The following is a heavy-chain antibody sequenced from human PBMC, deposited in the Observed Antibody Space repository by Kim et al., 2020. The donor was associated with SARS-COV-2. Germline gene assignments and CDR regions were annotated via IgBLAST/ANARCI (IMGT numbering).Heavy chain of an antibody. Sequence: GGSLRLSCAASGFTFSSYAMHWVRQAPGKGLEWVAVISYDGSNKYYADSVKGRFTISRDNSKNTLYLQMNSLRAEDTAVYYCARDRGLLWFGESHSDAFDIWGQGTMVTVSS. D-gene: IGHD3-10*01. CDR1: GFTFSSYA. CDR2: ISYDGSNK. V-gene: IGHV3-30*04. CDR3: ARDRGLLWFGESHSDAFDI. J-gene: IGHJ3*02.